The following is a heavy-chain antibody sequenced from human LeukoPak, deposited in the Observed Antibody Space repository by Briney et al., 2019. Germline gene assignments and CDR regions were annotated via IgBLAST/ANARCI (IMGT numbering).Heavy chain of an antibody. CDR3: MREGGPYRPLDY. V-gene: IGHV4/OR15-8*01. Sequence: PSQTLSLTRGLSGPSITITNYWTCVRQPPGKGREWIWEVNLESSTNHNPSLMGRVAISVDMCESNTSLQWTSVSAAETAVYYCMREGGPYRPLDYSGQGTLVTVSS. CDR1: GPSITITNY. J-gene: IGHJ4*02. CDR2: VNLESST.